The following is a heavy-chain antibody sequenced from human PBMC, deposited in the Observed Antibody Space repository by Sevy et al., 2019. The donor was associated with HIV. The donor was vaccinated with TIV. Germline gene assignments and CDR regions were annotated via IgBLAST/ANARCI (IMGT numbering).Heavy chain of an antibody. V-gene: IGHV3-21*01. D-gene: IGHD3-3*01. CDR2: ISSSSSYI. CDR3: ARVGSYDFWSGYPTYYFDY. J-gene: IGHJ4*02. CDR1: GFTFSSYS. Sequence: GGSLRLSCAASGFTFSSYSMNWVRQAPGKGLEWVSSISSSSSYIYYADSVKGRFTIPRDNAKNSLYLQMNSLRAEDTAVYYCARVGSYDFWSGYPTYYFDYWGQGTLVTVSS.